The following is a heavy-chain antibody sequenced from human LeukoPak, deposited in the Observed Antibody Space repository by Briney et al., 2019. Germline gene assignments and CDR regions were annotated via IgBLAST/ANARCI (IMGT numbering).Heavy chain of an antibody. CDR1: GDSITTNSW. D-gene: IGHD3-10*01. CDR2: IHDSGST. V-gene: IGHV4-4*02. J-gene: IGHJ4*02. Sequence: PSETLSLTCAVSGDSITTNSWWSWVRQSPAKGQEWIGEIHDSGSTNYRSSLKSRVTVYLDKSKNQFSLRLISVTAADTAIYYCARRGGYYSFGSGSHFASWGQGTLVTVSS. CDR3: ARRGGYYSFGSGSHFAS.